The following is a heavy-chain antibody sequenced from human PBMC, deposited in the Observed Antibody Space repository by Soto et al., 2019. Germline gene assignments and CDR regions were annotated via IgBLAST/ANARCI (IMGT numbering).Heavy chain of an antibody. J-gene: IGHJ6*02. Sequence: QVQLVQSGAEVKKPGSSVKVSCKASGGTFSSYAISWVRQAPGQGLEWMGGIIPIFGTANYAQKFQGRVTITADKSTSTAYMELSSLRSEDTAVYYCTRRRSGGSCYYCGMDVWGQGTTVTVSS. CDR2: IIPIFGTA. D-gene: IGHD2-15*01. CDR3: TRRRSGGSCYYCGMDV. CDR1: GGTFSSYA. V-gene: IGHV1-69*06.